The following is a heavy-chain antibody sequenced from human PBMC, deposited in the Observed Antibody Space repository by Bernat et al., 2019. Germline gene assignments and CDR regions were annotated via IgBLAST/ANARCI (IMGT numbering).Heavy chain of an antibody. J-gene: IGHJ4*02. CDR1: GGSISGSSYY. CDR2: IFYSGST. CDR3: ATHHHNPTYDY. Sequence: QLQLQESGPGLVKPSETLSLTCTVSGGSISGSSYYWGWIRQPPGKGLEWIGSIFYSGSTYYNPSLKSRVTISADTSKNQLSLKLSSVTAADTAVYFCATHHHNPTYDYWSQGILVTVSS. D-gene: IGHD1-14*01. V-gene: IGHV4-39*01.